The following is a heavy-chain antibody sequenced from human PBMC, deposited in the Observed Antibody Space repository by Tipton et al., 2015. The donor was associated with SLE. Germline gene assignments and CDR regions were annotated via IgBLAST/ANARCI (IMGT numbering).Heavy chain of an antibody. Sequence: GSLRLSCAASGFTFSRYWMSWVRQAPGKGLEWVANIKQDGSEKYYVDSVEGRFTVSRDNAKNSLYLLMNSLRAEDTAVYYCARDGGFTLQYWGQGTLVTVSS. CDR1: GFTFSRYW. CDR2: IKQDGSEK. D-gene: IGHD3-10*01. J-gene: IGHJ4*02. CDR3: ARDGGFTLQY. V-gene: IGHV3-7*03.